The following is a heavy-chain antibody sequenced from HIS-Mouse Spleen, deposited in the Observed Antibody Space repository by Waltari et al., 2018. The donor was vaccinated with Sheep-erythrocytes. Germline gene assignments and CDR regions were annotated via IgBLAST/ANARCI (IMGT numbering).Heavy chain of an antibody. CDR3: AKDISRNIVVVPAAVGDY. CDR1: GFIVGTYP. J-gene: IGHJ4*02. Sequence: EVQLVESGGGLVHPGRSLILSCAALGFIVGTYPLHWFGQAPGKGLEWVSGISWNSGSIGYADSVKGRFTISRDNAKNSLYLQMNSLRAEDTALYYCAKDISRNIVVVPAAVGDYWGQGTLVTVSS. D-gene: IGHD2-2*01. CDR2: ISWNSGSI. V-gene: IGHV3-9*01.